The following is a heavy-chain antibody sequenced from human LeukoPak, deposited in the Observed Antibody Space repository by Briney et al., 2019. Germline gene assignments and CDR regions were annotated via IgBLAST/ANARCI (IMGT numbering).Heavy chain of an antibody. CDR2: MYYRGTT. Sequence: SETLSLTCTVSGSSMSSSSYYWGWIRQPPGKGLEWIGSMYYRGTTYYNPSLNSRVTISADTSKNQFSLMLNSVTAADTAVYYCTRLGTRNYYFDYWGQGTLVTVSS. CDR3: TRLGTRNYYFDY. J-gene: IGHJ4*02. V-gene: IGHV4-39*07. D-gene: IGHD1-7*01. CDR1: GSSMSSSSYY.